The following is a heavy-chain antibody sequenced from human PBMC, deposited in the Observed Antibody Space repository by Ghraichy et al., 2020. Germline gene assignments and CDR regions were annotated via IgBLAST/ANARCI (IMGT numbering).Heavy chain of an antibody. J-gene: IGHJ4*02. V-gene: IGHV3-30*04. CDR2: ISHNGRND. D-gene: IGHD6-19*01. CDR1: GFTFRSYA. Sequence: GGSLRLSCAASGFTFRSYAIHWVRQAPGKGLEWVAVISHNGRNDYYADSVKGRFTISRDNSKNTLFLQMNTLRVEDTALYYCARDPSSRYNSGWNNYFDSWGQGTLVTVSS. CDR3: ARDPSSRYNSGWNNYFDS.